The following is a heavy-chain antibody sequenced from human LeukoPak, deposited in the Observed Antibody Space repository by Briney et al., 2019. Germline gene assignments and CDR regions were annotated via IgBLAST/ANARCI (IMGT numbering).Heavy chain of an antibody. CDR2: IYSCGTT. Sequence: GGSLRLSCAASGFTVYSNYMTWVRQAPGKGLEWVSVIYSCGTTYYADSVKGRFTISRDNSKNTLDLQMNSLRAEDTAVYYCAKRGPTAYYFDSWGQGTLVTVSS. D-gene: IGHD3-10*01. CDR1: GFTVYSNY. CDR3: AKRGPTAYYFDS. J-gene: IGHJ4*02. V-gene: IGHV3-53*05.